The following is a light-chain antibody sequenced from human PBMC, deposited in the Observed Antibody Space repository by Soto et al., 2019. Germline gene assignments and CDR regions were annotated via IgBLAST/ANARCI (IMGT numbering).Light chain of an antibody. Sequence: EIVLTQSPATLSLSPGERATLSCRASQSVSNYLAWYQQKPGQAPRLLIYDASNRATGIPARFSGSGSGTDFTLTSSSLEPEDFAVYYCQQRSNWPLLTFGGGTKVEI. V-gene: IGKV3-11*01. CDR2: DAS. J-gene: IGKJ4*01. CDR1: QSVSNY. CDR3: QQRSNWPLLT.